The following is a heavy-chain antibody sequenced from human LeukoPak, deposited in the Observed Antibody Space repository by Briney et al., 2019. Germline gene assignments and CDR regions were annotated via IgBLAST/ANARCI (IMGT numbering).Heavy chain of an antibody. D-gene: IGHD3-10*01. Sequence: GGSLRLSCAASGFTFSGYAMSWVRQAPGKGLEWVSIISGSGDNTNYADSVKGRFTISKDNSENTLYLQMSSLRAEDTAIYYCAKERTMVRGVFISGFDYWGQGTLVTVSS. CDR1: GFTFSGYA. J-gene: IGHJ4*02. CDR2: ISGSGDNT. CDR3: AKERTMVRGVFISGFDY. V-gene: IGHV3-23*01.